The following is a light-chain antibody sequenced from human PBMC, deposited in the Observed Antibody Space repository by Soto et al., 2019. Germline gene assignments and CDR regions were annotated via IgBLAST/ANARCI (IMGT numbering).Light chain of an antibody. CDR3: QVWDSSSDHPVV. J-gene: IGLJ2*01. Sequence: SYELTQPPSVSVAPGKTARFTCGGNNIGSKSVHWYQQKPGQAPVLVIYYDSDRPSGIPERFSGSNSGNTATLTISRVEAGDEADYYCQVWDSSSDHPVVFGGGNKLTVL. CDR2: YDS. CDR1: NIGSKS. V-gene: IGLV3-21*04.